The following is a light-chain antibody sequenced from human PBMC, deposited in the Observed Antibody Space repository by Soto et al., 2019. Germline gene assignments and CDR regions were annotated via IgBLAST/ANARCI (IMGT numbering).Light chain of an antibody. CDR3: QERSDWYA. CDR2: DAS. V-gene: IGKV3-11*01. Sequence: LVLTQSPATLSLSPGERATLSCRASQSVSSYLAWYQQKPGQAPRLLVYDASNRATGIPVRFSGSGSGTDFTLTISSLEPEDFAVYYCQERSDWYAFGQGTNLEL. CDR1: QSVSSY. J-gene: IGKJ2*01.